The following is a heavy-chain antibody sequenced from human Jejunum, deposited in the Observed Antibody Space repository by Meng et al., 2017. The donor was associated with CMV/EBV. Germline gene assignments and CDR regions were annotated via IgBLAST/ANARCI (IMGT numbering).Heavy chain of an antibody. D-gene: IGHD1-1*01. V-gene: IGHV3-48*03. CDR2: ISSDSKII. CDR1: GFTFSSYE. J-gene: IGHJ5*02. Sequence: GFTFSSYEMNWVRQAPGKGPEFISYISSDSKIISYADSVKGRFTISRDNAKNSLYLQMDSLRDEDTAVYYCARARATTSGMNWFDPWGRGTLVTVSS. CDR3: ARARATTSGMNWFDP.